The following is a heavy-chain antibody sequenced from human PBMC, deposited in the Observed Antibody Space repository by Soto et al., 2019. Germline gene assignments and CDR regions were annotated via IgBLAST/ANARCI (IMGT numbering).Heavy chain of an antibody. Sequence: SETLSLTCTVSGGSISSYYWSWIRQPAGKGLERIGRIYTSGSTNYNPSLKSRVTMSVDTSKNQFSLKLSSVTAADTAVYYCARAGYDILTGPGAFDIWGQGTMVTVSS. J-gene: IGHJ3*02. V-gene: IGHV4-4*07. CDR3: ARAGYDILTGPGAFDI. D-gene: IGHD3-9*01. CDR2: IYTSGST. CDR1: GGSISSYY.